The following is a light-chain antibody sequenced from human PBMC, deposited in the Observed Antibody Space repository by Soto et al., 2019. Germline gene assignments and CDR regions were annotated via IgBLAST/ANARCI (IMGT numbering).Light chain of an antibody. J-gene: IGKJ1*01. CDR2: WAS. V-gene: IGKV4-1*01. CDR3: QQYYNTPLT. Sequence: DFVMTQSPDSLAVSLGERATINCKSSQTLLYSSNSKSYLAWYQQKPGQSPKLLIHWASTRESGVPDRFSGSGSGTDFPLTIDSLQAEDVAVYYCQQYYNTPLTFGHGTKVDIK. CDR1: QTLLYSSNSKSY.